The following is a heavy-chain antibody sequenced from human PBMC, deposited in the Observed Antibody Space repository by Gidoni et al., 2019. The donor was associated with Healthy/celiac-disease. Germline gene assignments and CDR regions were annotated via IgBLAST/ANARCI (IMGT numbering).Heavy chain of an antibody. CDR2: IYYSGST. V-gene: IGHV4-39*01. Sequence: QLQLQESGPGLVKPSETLSLTCTVSAGSISSSSFYWGWIRQPPGKGLEWIGSIYYSGSTYYNPSLKSRVTISVDTSKNQFSLKLSSVTAADTAVYYCARYPARAPHTFDYWGQGTLVTVSS. CDR3: ARYPARAPHTFDY. CDR1: AGSISSSSFY. J-gene: IGHJ4*02.